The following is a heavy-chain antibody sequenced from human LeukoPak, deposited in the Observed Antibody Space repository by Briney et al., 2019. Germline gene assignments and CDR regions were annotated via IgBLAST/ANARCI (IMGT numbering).Heavy chain of an antibody. Sequence: PSETLSLTCTVSGGSISSYYWSWIRQPPGKGLEWIGYIYYSGSANYNPSLKSRVTISVDTSKNQFSLKLSSVTAADTAVYYLARGSGGIPSPAFDIWGQGTMVTVSS. CDR2: IYYSGSA. V-gene: IGHV4-59*01. CDR3: ARGSGGIPSPAFDI. CDR1: GGSISSYY. D-gene: IGHD3-16*01. J-gene: IGHJ3*02.